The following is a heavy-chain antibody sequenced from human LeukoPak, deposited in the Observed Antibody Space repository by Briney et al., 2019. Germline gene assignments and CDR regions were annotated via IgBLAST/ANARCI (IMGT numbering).Heavy chain of an antibody. CDR3: ARGGDSSPHAFDI. J-gene: IGHJ3*02. Sequence: SVRVSCKASGGTFSSYAISWVRQAPGQGLEWMGGIIPIFGTANYAQKFQGRVTITADESTSTAYMELSSLRSEDTAVYYCARGGDSSPHAFDIWGQGTMVTVSS. CDR1: GGTFSSYA. V-gene: IGHV1-69*13. CDR2: IIPIFGTA. D-gene: IGHD3-22*01.